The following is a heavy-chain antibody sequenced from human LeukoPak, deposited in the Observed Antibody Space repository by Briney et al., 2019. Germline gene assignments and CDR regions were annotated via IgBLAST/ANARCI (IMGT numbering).Heavy chain of an antibody. CDR1: GFTFSDYH. CDR2: ISGTVGFI. V-gene: IGHV3-11*04. J-gene: IGHJ4*02. CDR3: ATGPYTAYLY. Sequence: TGGSLRLSCVASGFTFSDYHMSWLRQAPGKGPEWLAYISGTVGFIEYAESVKGRFTISRDNAKNTLYLQMNSLRAEDTAVYYCATGPYTAYLYWGQGTLVTVSS. D-gene: IGHD2-2*02.